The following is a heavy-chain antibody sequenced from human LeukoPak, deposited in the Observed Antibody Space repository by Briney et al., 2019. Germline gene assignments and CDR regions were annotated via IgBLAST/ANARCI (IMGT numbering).Heavy chain of an antibody. CDR2: LYYSGST. Sequence: PSETLSLTCTVSGGSISSYYWSWIRQPPGKGLEWIGYLYYSGSTNYNPSLKSRVTISVDTSKNQFSLKLSSVTAADTAVYYCARGDSSGWMGTLYYMDVWGKGTTVTVSS. J-gene: IGHJ6*03. V-gene: IGHV4-59*01. CDR3: ARGDSSGWMGTLYYMDV. D-gene: IGHD6-19*01. CDR1: GGSISSYY.